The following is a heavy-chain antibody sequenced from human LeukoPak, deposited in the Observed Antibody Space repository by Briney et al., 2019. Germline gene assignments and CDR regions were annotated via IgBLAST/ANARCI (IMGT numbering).Heavy chain of an antibody. V-gene: IGHV1-2*02. J-gene: IGHJ4*02. D-gene: IGHD6-19*01. Sequence: ASVKVSCKASGYTFTGYYMHWVRQAPGQGLEWMGWINPNSGGTNYAQKFQGRVTMTRDTSISTAYMELRSLRSDDTAVYYCAREMAVAGSGFIDSWGQGTLVTVSS. CDR2: INPNSGGT. CDR3: AREMAVAGSGFIDS. CDR1: GYTFTGYY.